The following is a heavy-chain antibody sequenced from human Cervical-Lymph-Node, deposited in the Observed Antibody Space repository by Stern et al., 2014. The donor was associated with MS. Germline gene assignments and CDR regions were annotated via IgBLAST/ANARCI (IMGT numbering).Heavy chain of an antibody. Sequence: VQLQESGPGPVRPSQTLSLTCTVSGASLTTGDDYWNWIRHHPGKGLQWIGYISSGGRTSYNPSLVSRVTMSVDTSQNHFSLKLDSVTAADTALYYCARDRGRWAFDIWGQGTMVTVSS. J-gene: IGHJ3*02. CDR3: ARDRGRWAFDI. D-gene: IGHD4-23*01. CDR1: GASLTTGDDY. V-gene: IGHV4-31*03. CDR2: ISSGGRT.